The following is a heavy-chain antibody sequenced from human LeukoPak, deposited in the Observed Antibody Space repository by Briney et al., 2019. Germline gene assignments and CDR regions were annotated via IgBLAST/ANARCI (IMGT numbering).Heavy chain of an antibody. CDR2: SHYSGST. V-gene: IGHV4-31*03. J-gene: IGHJ3*02. CDR1: GGSISSGGYY. CDR3: ARDGPGTFDI. Sequence: SETLSLTCTVSGGSISSGGYYWSWIRQHPGKGLEWIGYSHYSGSTYYNPSLKSRVTISVDTSKNQFSLKLSSVTAADTAVYYCARDGPGTFDIWGQGTMVTVSS.